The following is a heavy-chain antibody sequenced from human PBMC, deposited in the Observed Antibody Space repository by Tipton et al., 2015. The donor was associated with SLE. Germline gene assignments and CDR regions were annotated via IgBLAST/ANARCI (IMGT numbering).Heavy chain of an antibody. CDR2: IKQDASEI. CDR1: GFSFSSNW. J-gene: IGHJ2*01. Sequence: SLRLSCAASGFSFSSNWMSWLRQAPGKGMEWVANIKQDASEIFYADYVKGRFTTSRDNARNALYLQMDDLIVEDTAVYYCAMLYYVWGIDFDLCGLCARVTV. CDR3: AMLYYVWGIDFDL. V-gene: IGHV3-7*01. D-gene: IGHD2-8*01.